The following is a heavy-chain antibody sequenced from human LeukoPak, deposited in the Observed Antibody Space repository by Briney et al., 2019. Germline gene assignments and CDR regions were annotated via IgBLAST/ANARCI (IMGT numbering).Heavy chain of an antibody. CDR2: ISYDGSNK. Sequence: GGSLRLSCAASGLTFSTYAMDWVRQAPGKGLEWVAVISYDGSNKYYADSVKGRFTISRDNSKNTLYLQMNSLRAEDTAVYYCARALPSRDCSSTSCYPNYYYYMDVWGKGTTVTVSS. D-gene: IGHD2-2*01. CDR3: ARALPSRDCSSTSCYPNYYYYMDV. CDR1: GLTFSTYA. V-gene: IGHV3-30*04. J-gene: IGHJ6*03.